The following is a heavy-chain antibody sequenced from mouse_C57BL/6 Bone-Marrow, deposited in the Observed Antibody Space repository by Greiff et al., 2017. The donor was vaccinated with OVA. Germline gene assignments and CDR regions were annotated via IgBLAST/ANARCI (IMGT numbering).Heavy chain of an antibody. V-gene: IGHV1-54*01. J-gene: IGHJ3*01. CDR2: INPGSGGT. D-gene: IGHD4-1*01. Sequence: VQLQQSGAELVRPGTSVKVSCKASGYAFTNYLIEWVKQRPGQGLEWIGVINPGSGGTNYNEKFKGKATLTADKSSSTAYMQLSSLTSEDSAVYVCARGGLTGSWFAYWGQGTLVTVSA. CDR3: ARGGLTGSWFAY. CDR1: GYAFTNYL.